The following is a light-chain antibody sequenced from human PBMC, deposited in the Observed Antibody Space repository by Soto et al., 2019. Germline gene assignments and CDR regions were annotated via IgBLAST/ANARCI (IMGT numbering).Light chain of an antibody. J-gene: IGLJ1*01. CDR2: EVN. CDR3: SSYTSSSTPLYV. CDR1: SSDVGGYNY. V-gene: IGLV2-14*01. Sequence: QSALTQPASVSGSPGQSITISCTGTSSDVGGYNYVSWYQQHPGKAPKLMIYEVNNRPSGVSNRFSGSKSGNTASLTISGLQAEEEADYYCSSYTSSSTPLYVFGTGPKLTVL.